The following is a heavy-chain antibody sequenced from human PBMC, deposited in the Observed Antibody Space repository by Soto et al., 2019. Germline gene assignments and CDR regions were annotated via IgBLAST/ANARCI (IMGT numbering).Heavy chain of an antibody. CDR1: GFTFSSYG. CDR2: ISYDGSNK. CDR3: ARVLIPLPAAGSDYYCYGMDV. J-gene: IGHJ6*02. Sequence: LRIPCAAFGFTFSSYGMLWVRQAPGKGLEWVAVISYDGSNKYYADSVKGRFTISRDNSKNALYLQMNSLRAEDTAVYYCARVLIPLPAAGSDYYCYGMDVWGQGTTVTVSS. V-gene: IGHV3-30*19. D-gene: IGHD6-13*01.